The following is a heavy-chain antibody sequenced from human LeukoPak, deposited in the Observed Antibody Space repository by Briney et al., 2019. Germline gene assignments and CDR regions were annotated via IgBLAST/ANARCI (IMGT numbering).Heavy chain of an antibody. CDR3: AKAYLPAYYDILTGYQPFDY. J-gene: IGHJ4*02. CDR1: GFTFSSYA. Sequence: GGSLRLSCAASGFTFSSYAMSWVRQAPGKGLGWVSAISGSGGSTYYADSVKGRFTISRDNSKNTLYLQMNSLRAEDTAVYYCAKAYLPAYYDILTGYQPFDYWGQGTLVTVSS. D-gene: IGHD3-9*01. CDR2: ISGSGGST. V-gene: IGHV3-23*01.